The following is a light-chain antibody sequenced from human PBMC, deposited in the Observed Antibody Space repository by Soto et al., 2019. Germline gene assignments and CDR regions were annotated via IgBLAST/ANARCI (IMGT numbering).Light chain of an antibody. Sequence: QSVLTQPPSASGTPGQIVAISCSGSSSNIGSNTVTWYQQLPGTAPKLLIYSTSQRSSGVPGRFSGSKSDNTASLTVSGLQAEDEADYYCSSYAGNNNFVVFGGGTKLTVL. CDR3: SSYAGNNNFVV. CDR2: STS. V-gene: IGLV1-44*01. CDR1: SSNIGSNT. J-gene: IGLJ2*01.